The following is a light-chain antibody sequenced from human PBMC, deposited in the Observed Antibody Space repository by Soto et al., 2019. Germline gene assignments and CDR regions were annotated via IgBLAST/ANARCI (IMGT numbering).Light chain of an antibody. Sequence: EIVMTQSPATLSVSPGERATLSCRASQSVSSNLAWYQQKPGQAPRLPIYGASTRATGIPARFSGSGSGTEFTLTIRSLQSEDFPVYYCQQYNNWPPWTFGQGTKVEIK. CDR3: QQYNNWPPWT. J-gene: IGKJ1*01. V-gene: IGKV3-15*01. CDR1: QSVSSN. CDR2: GAS.